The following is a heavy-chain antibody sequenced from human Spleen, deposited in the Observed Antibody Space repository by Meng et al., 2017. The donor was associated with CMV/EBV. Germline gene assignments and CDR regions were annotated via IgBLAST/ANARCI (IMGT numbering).Heavy chain of an antibody. D-gene: IGHD1-1*01. V-gene: IGHV3-48*03. CDR2: ISSSGSSI. CDR3: ASGNYFDY. Sequence: GESLKISCAASGFIFSSYEMNWVRQAPGKGLEWVSYISSSGSSIYYADSVKGRFTISRDNAKNSVYLQMSSLRAEDTAVYYCASGNYFDYWGQGTLVTVSS. J-gene: IGHJ4*02. CDR1: GFIFSSYE.